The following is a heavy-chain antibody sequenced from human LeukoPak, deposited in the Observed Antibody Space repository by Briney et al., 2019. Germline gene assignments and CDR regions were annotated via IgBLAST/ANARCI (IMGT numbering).Heavy chain of an antibody. J-gene: IGHJ5*01. CDR2: IKQGGSET. V-gene: IGHV3-7*01. D-gene: IGHD5-12*01. Sequence: GGSLRLSCTASGFTVSNYLMSWVRQAPGKVLEWVANIKQGGSETLYGGSVKGRFTISRDNANDSLYLQMNSMRAEDTAVYYCASYRTVAKTNWFDSWGQGTMVTVSS. CDR3: ASYRTVAKTNWFDS. CDR1: GFTVSNYL.